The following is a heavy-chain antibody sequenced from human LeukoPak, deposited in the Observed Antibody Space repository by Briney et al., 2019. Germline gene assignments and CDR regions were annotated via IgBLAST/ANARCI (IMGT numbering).Heavy chain of an antibody. J-gene: IGHJ4*02. V-gene: IGHV3-30*04. CDR3: ARGGGYDILTGPPGD. D-gene: IGHD3-9*01. Sequence: PGGSLRLSCAASGFTFSSYALHWVRQAPGKGLEWVAVISYDGTNEYYADSVKGRFTISRDNSKNTLYLQMNSLRAEDTAVYYCARGGGYDILTGPPGDWGQGTLVTVSS. CDR1: GFTFSSYA. CDR2: ISYDGTNE.